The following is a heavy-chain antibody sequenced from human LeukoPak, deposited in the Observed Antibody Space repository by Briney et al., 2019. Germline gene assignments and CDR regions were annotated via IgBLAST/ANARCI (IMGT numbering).Heavy chain of an antibody. Sequence: GGSLPLPCTASGFTFTNYAIMWVRQAPGKGLEWVSGIGSGHHTYYADSVRGRFTISRDNSGSTVYLQMNKLRPEDTGLYFCAKANDYGDYGCPDVSGAGAPCTVSS. J-gene: IGHJ6*04. V-gene: IGHV3-23*01. D-gene: IGHD4-17*01. CDR1: GFTFTNYA. CDR3: AKANDYGDYGCPDV. CDR2: IGSGHHT.